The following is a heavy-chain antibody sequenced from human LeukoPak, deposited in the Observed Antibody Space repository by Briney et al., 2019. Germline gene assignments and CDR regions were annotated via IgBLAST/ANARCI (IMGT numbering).Heavy chain of an antibody. Sequence: SETLSLTCTVSGGSISSHYWSWIRQPPGKGLEWIGYIYYSGSTNYNPSLKSRVTISVDTSKNQLSLKLSSVTAADTAVYYCARAVWGSSPTYWFDPWGQGTLVTVSS. V-gene: IGHV4-59*11. J-gene: IGHJ5*02. D-gene: IGHD6-13*01. CDR1: GGSISSHY. CDR2: IYYSGST. CDR3: ARAVWGSSPTYWFDP.